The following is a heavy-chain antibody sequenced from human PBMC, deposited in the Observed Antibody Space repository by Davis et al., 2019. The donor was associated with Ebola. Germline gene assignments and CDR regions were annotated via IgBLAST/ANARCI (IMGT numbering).Heavy chain of an antibody. CDR1: GFTFNSYG. CDR3: AKLNYYGSGSYSELFYVMDV. V-gene: IGHV3-23*01. D-gene: IGHD3-10*01. CDR2: ISGTGGST. Sequence: GESLKISCAASGFTFNSYGLSWVRQAPGKGLERVSTISGTGGSTYYADSVRGRFTISRDNSKNTLYLQMNSLRAEDTALYYCAKLNYYGSGSYSELFYVMDVWGQGTTVTVSS. J-gene: IGHJ6*02.